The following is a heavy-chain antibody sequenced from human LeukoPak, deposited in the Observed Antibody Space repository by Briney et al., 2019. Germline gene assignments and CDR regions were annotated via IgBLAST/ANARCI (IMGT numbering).Heavy chain of an antibody. J-gene: IGHJ6*03. CDR3: ARDRTRYYYYSYMDV. D-gene: IGHD1-14*01. V-gene: IGHV1-69*13. CDR1: GGTFSSYA. CDR2: IIPIFGTA. Sequence: SVKVSCKASGGTFSSYAISWVRQAPGQGLEWMGGIIPIFGTANYAQKFQGRVTITADESTSTAYMELSRLRSDDTAVYYCARDRTRYYYYSYMDVWGKGTAVTISS.